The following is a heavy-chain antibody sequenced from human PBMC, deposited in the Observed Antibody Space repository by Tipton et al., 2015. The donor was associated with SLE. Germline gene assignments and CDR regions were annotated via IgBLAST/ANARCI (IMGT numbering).Heavy chain of an antibody. CDR2: IYYSGST. J-gene: IGHJ6*03. V-gene: IGHV4-59*11. Sequence: TLSLTCTVSGGSISSHYWSWIRQPPGKGLEWIGYIYYSGSTYYNPSLKSRVTISVDTSKNQFSLKLSSVTAADTAVYYCARSMVRGPYYMDVWGKGTTVTVSS. CDR3: ARSMVRGPYYMDV. CDR1: GGSISSHY. D-gene: IGHD3-10*01.